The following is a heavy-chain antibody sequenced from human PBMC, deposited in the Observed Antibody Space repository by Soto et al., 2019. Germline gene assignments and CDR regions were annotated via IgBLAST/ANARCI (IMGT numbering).Heavy chain of an antibody. J-gene: IGHJ4*02. CDR2: ISWHSGTI. Sequence: EVQLLESGGGLVQPGGSLRLSCAASGFSFVNYAMNWVRQAPGKGLEWVSGISWHSGTIGYADSVRGRFTISRDNAKNSLYLQMNSLRPEDTALYYCAKEKVYSNYQYYFDSWGQGTLVTVSS. D-gene: IGHD4-4*01. CDR1: GFSFVNYA. V-gene: IGHV3-9*01. CDR3: AKEKVYSNYQYYFDS.